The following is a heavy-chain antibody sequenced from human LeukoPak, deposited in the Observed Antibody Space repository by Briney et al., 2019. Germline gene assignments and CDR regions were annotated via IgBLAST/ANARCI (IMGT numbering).Heavy chain of an antibody. V-gene: IGHV3-48*03. J-gene: IGHJ5*02. CDR3: ARVTTLGWFDP. CDR1: GFTFSSYE. CDR2: ISSRAGTI. Sequence: QPGGSLRLSCSASGFTFSSYEMNWVRQAPGKGLEWVSSISSRAGTIYYADSVKGRFTISRDNAKNSLYLQMNSLRAEDTALYYCARVTTLGWFDPWGQGTLVTVSS. D-gene: IGHD1-26*01.